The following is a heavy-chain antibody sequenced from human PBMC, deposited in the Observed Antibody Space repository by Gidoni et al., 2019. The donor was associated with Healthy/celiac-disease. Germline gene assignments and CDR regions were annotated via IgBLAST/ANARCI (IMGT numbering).Heavy chain of an antibody. V-gene: IGHV3-64D*06. CDR3: VKTLHDFWSGYWTYGQFNLDP. Sequence: EVQLVESGGGLVQPGGSLRLSCSASGFTFSSYAMHWVRQAPGKGLEYVSAISSNGGSTYYADSVKGRFTISRDNSKNTLYLQMSSLRAEDTAVYYCVKTLHDFWSGYWTYGQFNLDPWGQGTLVTVSS. CDR1: GFTFSSYA. CDR2: ISSNGGST. J-gene: IGHJ5*02. D-gene: IGHD3-3*01.